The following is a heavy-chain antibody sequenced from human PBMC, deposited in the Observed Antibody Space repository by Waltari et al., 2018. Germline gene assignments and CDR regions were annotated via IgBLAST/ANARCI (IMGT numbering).Heavy chain of an antibody. D-gene: IGHD6-6*01. Sequence: QVQLQESGPGLVKPSETLSLTCTVSGGSISSYYWSWIRQPPGKGLEWIGYIYYSGSTNYNPSLKSRVTISVDTSKNQFSLKLSSVTAADTAVYYCARAEQLGPFDYWGQGTLVTVSS. CDR1: GGSISSYY. V-gene: IGHV4-59*01. J-gene: IGHJ4*02. CDR2: IYYSGST. CDR3: ARAEQLGPFDY.